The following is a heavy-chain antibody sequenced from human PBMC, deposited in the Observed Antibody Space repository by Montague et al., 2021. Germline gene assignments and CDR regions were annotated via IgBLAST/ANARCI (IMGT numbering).Heavy chain of an antibody. J-gene: IGHJ6*02. D-gene: IGHD1-14*01. CDR1: GASISDYY. Sequence: SETLSLTCSVSGASISDYYWSWIRQPPGKGLEWIGYIYYSRRTNYNPSLKSRVIISVDTSKSQFSLKLSSVTAADTAFYYCAVTNPYYYYGMDVWGQGTTVTVSS. CDR2: IYYSRRT. CDR3: AVTNPYYYYGMDV. V-gene: IGHV4-59*01.